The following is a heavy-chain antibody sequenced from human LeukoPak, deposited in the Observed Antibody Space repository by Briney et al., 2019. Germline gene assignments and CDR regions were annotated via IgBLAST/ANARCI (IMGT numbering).Heavy chain of an antibody. J-gene: IGHJ3*02. CDR1: GFTFSDYY. CDR2: ISSSGSTI. CDR3: AKVSYYDILTANSGAFDI. D-gene: IGHD3-9*01. V-gene: IGHV3-11*01. Sequence: GGSLRLSCAASGFTFSDYYMSWIRQAPGKGLEWVSYISSSGSTIYYADSVKGRFTISRDNAKNSLYLQMNSLRAEDTAVYYCAKVSYYDILTANSGAFDIWGQGTMVTVSS.